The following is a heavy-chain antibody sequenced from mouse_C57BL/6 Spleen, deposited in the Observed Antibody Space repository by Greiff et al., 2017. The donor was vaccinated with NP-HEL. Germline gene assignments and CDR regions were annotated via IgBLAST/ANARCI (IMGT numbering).Heavy chain of an antibody. CDR2: FYPGSGSI. CDR3: ARHEDGGDGDHWYVDV. V-gene: IGHV1-62-2*01. D-gene: IGHD2-13*01. Sequence: QVQLQQSGAELVKPGASVKLSCKASGYTFTEYTIHWVKQRSGQGLEWSGWFYPGSGSIKYNEKFKDKATLTADKASSTVYMELSRLTSEDSAVYFCARHEDGGDGDHWYVDVWGTGTTVTVSS. J-gene: IGHJ1*03. CDR1: GYTFTEYT.